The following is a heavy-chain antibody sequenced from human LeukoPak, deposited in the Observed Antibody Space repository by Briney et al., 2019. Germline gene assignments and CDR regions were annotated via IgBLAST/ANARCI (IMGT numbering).Heavy chain of an antibody. CDR1: GGSISSGSYY. CDR3: VSWSKAGRRLNAFDI. CDR2: IYTSGST. D-gene: IGHD6-6*01. Sequence: PSQTLSLTCTVSGGSISSGSYYWSWIRQPAGKGLEWLGRIYTSGSTNYNPSLKSRVTISVDTSKNQFSLKLSSVTPAGPGVYYCVSWSKAGRRLNAFDIWGQRTIVHVLS. V-gene: IGHV4-61*02. J-gene: IGHJ3*02.